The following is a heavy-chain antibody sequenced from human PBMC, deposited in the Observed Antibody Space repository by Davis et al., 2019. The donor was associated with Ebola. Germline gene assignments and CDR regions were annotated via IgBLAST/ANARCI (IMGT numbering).Heavy chain of an antibody. CDR1: GFTFRRYG. D-gene: IGHD2-15*01. J-gene: IGHJ4*02. Sequence: GESLKISCAASGFTFRRYGIHWVRQAPGKGLEWVAWISSDGNTKSYADSVKGRFTISRDNSKNTLYLQMNSLRAEDTAVYYCARELEGISTWGQGTLVTVSS. V-gene: IGHV3-30*03. CDR2: ISSDGNTK. CDR3: ARELEGIST.